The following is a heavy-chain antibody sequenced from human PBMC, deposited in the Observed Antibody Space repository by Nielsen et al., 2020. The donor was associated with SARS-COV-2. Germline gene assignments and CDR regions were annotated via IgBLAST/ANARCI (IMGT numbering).Heavy chain of an antibody. CDR2: ISWNSGSI. CDR1: GFTFDDYA. V-gene: IGHV3-9*01. D-gene: IGHD1-26*01. J-gene: IGHJ4*02. Sequence: SLKISCAASGFTFDDYAMHWARQAQGKGLEWVSGISWNSGSIGYADSVKGRFTISRDNAKNSLYLQMNSLRAEDTALYYCATADSGSYYRMVDYWGQGTLVTVSS. CDR3: ATADSGSYYRMVDY.